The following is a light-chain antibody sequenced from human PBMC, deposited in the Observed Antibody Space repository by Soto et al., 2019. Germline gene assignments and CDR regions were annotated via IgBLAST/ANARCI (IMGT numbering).Light chain of an antibody. J-gene: IGLJ1*01. CDR1: SNDIGGYNY. CDR3: SSYSSTSTRRL. CDR2: DVT. V-gene: IGLV2-14*03. Sequence: QSVLTQPSSVSGSPGQSITIPCTRTSNDIGGYNYVSWYQQFPGKAPKLIIYDVTNRPSGVSFRFSGSKSGNTASLTISGLQAEDGAGYHCSSYSSTSTRRLFGAGTKVTVL.